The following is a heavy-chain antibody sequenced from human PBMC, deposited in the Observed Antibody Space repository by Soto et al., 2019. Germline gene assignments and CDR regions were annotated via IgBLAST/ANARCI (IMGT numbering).Heavy chain of an antibody. CDR2: IYWNDDK. CDR3: AHSLTEGDSSGYYYINWFDP. V-gene: IGHV2-5*01. J-gene: IGHJ5*02. D-gene: IGHD3-22*01. Sequence: ESGPTLVNPTQTLTLTCTFSGFSLSTSGVGVGWIRQPPGKALEWLALIYWNDDKRYSPSLKSRLTITKDTSKNQVVLTMTNMDPVDTATYYCAHSLTEGDSSGYYYINWFDPWGQGTLVTVSS. CDR1: GFSLSTSGVG.